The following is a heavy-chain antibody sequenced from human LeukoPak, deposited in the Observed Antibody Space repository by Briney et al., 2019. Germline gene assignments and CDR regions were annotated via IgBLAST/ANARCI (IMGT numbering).Heavy chain of an antibody. CDR3: AKAPNPYYFDY. D-gene: IGHD1-14*01. CDR2: ISWNSGSI. CDR1: GFTFDDYA. J-gene: IGHJ4*02. Sequence: GGSLRLSYAASGFTFDDYAMHWVRQAPGKGLEWVSGISWNSGSIGYADSVKGRFTISRDNAKNSLYLQMNSLRAEDTALYYCAKAPNPYYFDYWGQGTLVTVSS. V-gene: IGHV3-9*01.